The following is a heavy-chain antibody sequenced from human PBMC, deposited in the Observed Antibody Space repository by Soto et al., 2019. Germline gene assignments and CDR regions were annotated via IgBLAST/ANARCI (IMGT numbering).Heavy chain of an antibody. D-gene: IGHD4-17*01. V-gene: IGHV4-39*01. CDR2: IYYSGRS. CDR1: GGSITSSSYY. Sequence: SETLSLTCTVSGGSITSSSYYWGWIRQPPGKGLEWIGEIYYSGRSYHNPSLKSRVTMSVDTSKNQFSLTLNSVTAADAAVYYCARQRTTVVTQAYFDHWGQGTLVTVSS. J-gene: IGHJ4*02. CDR3: ARQRTTVVTQAYFDH.